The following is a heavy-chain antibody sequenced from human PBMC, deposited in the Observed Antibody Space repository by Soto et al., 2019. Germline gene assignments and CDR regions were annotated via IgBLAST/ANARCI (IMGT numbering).Heavy chain of an antibody. V-gene: IGHV3-73*01. CDR1: GFTFSGSA. J-gene: IGHJ4*02. CDR3: TRLAAAGGIDC. D-gene: IGHD6-13*01. Sequence: GRSLRLSCAASGFTFSGSAMHWVRQASGKGLEWVGRVRNKGNSYETAFAASVKGRFSISRDDSKNTVYLQMNSLTTEDTAVYYCTRLAAAGGIDCWGQGTLVTVSS. CDR2: VRNKGNSYET.